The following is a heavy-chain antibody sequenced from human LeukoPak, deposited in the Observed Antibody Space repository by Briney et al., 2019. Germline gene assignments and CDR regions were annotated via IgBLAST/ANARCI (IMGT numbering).Heavy chain of an antibody. V-gene: IGHV4-59*01. D-gene: IGHD3-10*01. Sequence: SQTLSLTCAVYGGSFSGYYWSWLRQPPGKALEWIGYIYYSGSTYYNPSLEGRVTISVDTSKNQFSVKLSSVTTADTAVYYCARSQNYYGSGDYWSQGTLVTVSS. J-gene: IGHJ4*02. CDR2: IYYSGST. CDR1: GGSFSGYY. CDR3: ARSQNYYGSGDY.